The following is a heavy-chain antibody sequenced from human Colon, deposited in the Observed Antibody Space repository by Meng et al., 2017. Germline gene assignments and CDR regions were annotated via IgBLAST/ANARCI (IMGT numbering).Heavy chain of an antibody. CDR3: AKDIRPDNGWNYDY. CDR2: IDVGGGST. CDR1: GSTFTSKT. Sequence: AHLVWAEGGVFQPGGSLSLSLAAFGSTFTSKTKAWGRLAPGTGLGWVSSIDVGGGSTYYADSVKGRFTISRDNSKNTLYLQMNSLRAEDTAVYYCAKDIRPDNGWNYDYWGQGTLVTVSS. V-gene: IGHV3-23*04. J-gene: IGHJ4*02. D-gene: IGHD2-15*01.